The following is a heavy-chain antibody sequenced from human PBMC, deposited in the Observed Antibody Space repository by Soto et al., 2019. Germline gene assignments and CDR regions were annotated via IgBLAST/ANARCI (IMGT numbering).Heavy chain of an antibody. CDR1: GFTFTDHS. Sequence: EVQLVESGGGLVQPGGSLRLSCTASGFTFTDHSMNWVRHAPGKGLEWLSYINDISNAIHYADSVKGRFAMSRDNAKKSLFLQMSSLRVEDTGVYYCARDRPTTFSADLWGQGTVVTVSS. D-gene: IGHD5-12*01. CDR2: INDISNAI. J-gene: IGHJ3*01. CDR3: ARDRPTTFSADL. V-gene: IGHV3-48*04.